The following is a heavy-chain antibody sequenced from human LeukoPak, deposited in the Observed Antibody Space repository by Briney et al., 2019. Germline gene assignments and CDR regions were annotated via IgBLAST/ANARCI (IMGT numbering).Heavy chain of an antibody. CDR1: GGSISSTNW. D-gene: IGHD3-16*01. J-gene: IGHJ5*02. V-gene: IGHV4-4*02. CDR2: IFYNGNT. Sequence: PSETLSLTCAVSGGSISSTNWWTWVRQPPGKGLEWIGDIFYNGNTNYNPSLKSRVTMSVDTSKNQFSLKLSSVTAADTAVYYCARGGEGGILNWFDPWGQGTLVTVSS. CDR3: ARGGEGGILNWFDP.